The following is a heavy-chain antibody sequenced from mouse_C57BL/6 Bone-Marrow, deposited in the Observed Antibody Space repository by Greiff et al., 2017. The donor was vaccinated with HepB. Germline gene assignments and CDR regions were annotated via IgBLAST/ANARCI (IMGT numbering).Heavy chain of an antibody. V-gene: IGHV3-6*01. Sequence: EVQLVESGPGLVKPSQSLSLTCSVTGYSITSGYYWNWIRQFPGNKLEWMGYISYDGSNNYNPSLKNRISITRDTSKNQFFLKLNSVTTEDTATYYGARDRWDSSGYVGYWGQGTTLTVSS. CDR3: ARDRWDSSGYVGY. CDR1: GYSITSGYY. CDR2: ISYDGSN. D-gene: IGHD3-2*02. J-gene: IGHJ2*01.